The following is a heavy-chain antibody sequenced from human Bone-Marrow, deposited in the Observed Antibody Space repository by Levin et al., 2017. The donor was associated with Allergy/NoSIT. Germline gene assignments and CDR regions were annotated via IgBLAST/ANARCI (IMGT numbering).Heavy chain of an antibody. CDR1: GFTVSSNY. CDR3: ARDRRDGYNWYYGMDV. V-gene: IGHV3-53*01. Sequence: GGSLRLSCAASGFTVSSNYMSWVRQAPGKGLEWVSIIYSGGSTYYADSVNGRFTISRDNSKNTLYLQMNSLRAEDTAVYYCARDRRDGYNWYYGMDVWGQGTTVTVSS. CDR2: IYSGGST. D-gene: IGHD5-24*01. J-gene: IGHJ6*02.